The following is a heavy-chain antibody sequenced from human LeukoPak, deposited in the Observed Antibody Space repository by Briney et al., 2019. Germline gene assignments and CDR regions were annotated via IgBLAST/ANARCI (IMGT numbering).Heavy chain of an antibody. Sequence: ASVKVYCKASGYTFTGYYMHWVRQATGQGLEWMGWINPNSGGTNYAQKFQGRVTMTRDTSISTAYMELSRLRSDDTAVYYCARPSSYSSSWLYFDYWGQGTLVTVSS. CDR1: GYTFTGYY. CDR2: INPNSGGT. V-gene: IGHV1-2*02. D-gene: IGHD6-13*01. J-gene: IGHJ4*02. CDR3: ARPSSYSSSWLYFDY.